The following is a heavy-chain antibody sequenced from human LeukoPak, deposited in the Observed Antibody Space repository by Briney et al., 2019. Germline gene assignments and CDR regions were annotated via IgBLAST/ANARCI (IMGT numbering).Heavy chain of an antibody. CDR2: IDPSDSYV. V-gene: IGHV5-10-1*01. CDR1: ANSFSAYW. D-gene: IGHD3-10*01. J-gene: IGHJ4*02. CDR3: ARIWFGDHINPFDY. Sequence: GESLKISCKGSANSFSAYWITWVRQVPGKGLEWMGRIDPSDSYVKYSPSFQGHVTISADKSISTAYLQWSSLKASDTAMYYCARIWFGDHINPFDYWDQGTLVTVSS.